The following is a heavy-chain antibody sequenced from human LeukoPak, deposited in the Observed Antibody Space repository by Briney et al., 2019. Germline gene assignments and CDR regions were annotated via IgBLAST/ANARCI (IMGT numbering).Heavy chain of an antibody. CDR1: GGSMKSYS. V-gene: IGHV4-59*01. J-gene: IGHJ3*02. Sequence: SETLSLTCTVSGGSMKSYSWNWIRQPPGKGLEWIGYIYYSGSTNYTPSLKSRVTISVDTSKTQFSLKLTSVTAADTAIYYCARVGGMLTINNEAFDIWGQGTVVTVS. D-gene: IGHD5-24*01. CDR3: ARVGGMLTINNEAFDI. CDR2: IYYSGST.